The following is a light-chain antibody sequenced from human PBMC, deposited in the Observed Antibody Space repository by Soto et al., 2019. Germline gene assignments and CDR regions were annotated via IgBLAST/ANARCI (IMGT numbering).Light chain of an antibody. J-gene: IGKJ5*01. CDR1: QSVSSN. V-gene: IGKV3-15*01. Sequence: EIVMTQSPATLSVSPGERATLSCRASQSVSSNLAWYQQKPGQAPRLLIYGASTRATGISARFSGSVSGTEFTLTISSLQSEDFAVYYFQQYNNWPPITFGQGTRLEIK. CDR3: QQYNNWPPIT. CDR2: GAS.